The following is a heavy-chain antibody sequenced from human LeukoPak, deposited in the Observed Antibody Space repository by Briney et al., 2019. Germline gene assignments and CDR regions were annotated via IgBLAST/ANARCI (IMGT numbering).Heavy chain of an antibody. CDR2: FYYSRST. V-gene: IGHV4-39*07. D-gene: IGHD3-22*01. CDR1: GGSISSTTYY. J-gene: IGHJ3*02. Sequence: PSETLSLTCTVSGGSISSTTYYWAWIRQPPGKGLEWIGSFYYSRSTNYNPSLKSRVTISVDTSKNQFSLKLSSVTAADTAVYYCARSVGRRITMIVVVPSAFDIWGQGTMVTVSS. CDR3: ARSVGRRITMIVVVPSAFDI.